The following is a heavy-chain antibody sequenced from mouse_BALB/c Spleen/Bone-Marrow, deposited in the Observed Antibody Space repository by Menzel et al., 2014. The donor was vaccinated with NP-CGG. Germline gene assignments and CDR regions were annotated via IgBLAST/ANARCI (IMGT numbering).Heavy chain of an antibody. CDR1: GFTFSSFG. CDR3: ARDVPLYDVGYFDY. Sequence: EVQLQQSGGGLVQPGGSRKLSCAASGFTFSSFGMHWVRQAPEKGLEWVAYISSGSSTIYYADTVKGRFTISRDNPKNTLFLQMTSPRSEDTAMYYCARDVPLYDVGYFDYWGQGTTLTVSS. V-gene: IGHV5-17*02. CDR2: ISSGSSTI. J-gene: IGHJ2*01. D-gene: IGHD2-14*01.